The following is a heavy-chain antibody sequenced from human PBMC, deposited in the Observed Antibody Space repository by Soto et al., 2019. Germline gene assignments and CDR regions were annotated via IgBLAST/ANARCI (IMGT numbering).Heavy chain of an antibody. D-gene: IGHD4-17*01. V-gene: IGHV6-1*01. Sequence: SQTLSLTCAISGDSVSSNSVAWNWIRQSPSRGLEWLGRTYYRSKWSNDYAVSVKSRITINPDTSKNQFSLQLDSVTPEDTSFYYCARDSPGYGDYVLFDYWGQGTRVTVSS. J-gene: IGHJ4*02. CDR3: ARDSPGYGDYVLFDY. CDR1: GDSVSSNSVA. CDR2: TYYRSKWSN.